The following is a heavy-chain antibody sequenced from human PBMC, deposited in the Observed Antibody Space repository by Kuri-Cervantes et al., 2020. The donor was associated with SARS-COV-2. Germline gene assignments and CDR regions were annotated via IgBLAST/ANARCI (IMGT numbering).Heavy chain of an antibody. CDR3: AKDLRYYDFWSGYSGPAFYYYYYMDV. V-gene: IGHV3-48*01. CDR1: GFTFSSYN. Sequence: GGSLRLSCAASGFTFSSYNMNWVRQAPGKGLEWVSYISASSSTIYYADSVKGRFTISRDNSKNTLYLQMNSLRAEDTAVYYCAKDLRYYDFWSGYSGPAFYYYYYMDVWGKGATVTVSS. D-gene: IGHD3-3*01. CDR2: ISASSSTI. J-gene: IGHJ6*03.